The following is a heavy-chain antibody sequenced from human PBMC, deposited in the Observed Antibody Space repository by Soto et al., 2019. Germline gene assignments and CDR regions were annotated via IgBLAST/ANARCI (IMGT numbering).Heavy chain of an antibody. CDR3: ARIPYEVAAAENWFDP. D-gene: IGHD6-13*01. CDR1: GFSLSNARMG. CDR2: IFSNDEK. J-gene: IGHJ5*02. V-gene: IGHV2-26*01. Sequence: QVTLKESGPVLVKPTETLTLTCTVSGFSLSNARMGVSWIRQPPGKALEWLAHIFSNDEKSYSTSLKSRLTISKDTSKSQVVLTMTNIDPVDTATYYCARIPYEVAAAENWFDPWGQGTLVTVSS.